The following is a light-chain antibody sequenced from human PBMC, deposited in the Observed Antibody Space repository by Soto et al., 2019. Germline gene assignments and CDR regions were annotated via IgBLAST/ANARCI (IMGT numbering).Light chain of an antibody. V-gene: IGKV1-33*01. J-gene: IGKJ4*01. Sequence: DIQMTQSPSSLSASVGDRVTMTWQASQDIKNYLNWYQQKSGKAPKLLIYDASDLETGVPSRFSGSGSGTDFTFTINSLQPEDIATYYCQQYDNLPLTFGGGTKVDIK. CDR1: QDIKNY. CDR2: DAS. CDR3: QQYDNLPLT.